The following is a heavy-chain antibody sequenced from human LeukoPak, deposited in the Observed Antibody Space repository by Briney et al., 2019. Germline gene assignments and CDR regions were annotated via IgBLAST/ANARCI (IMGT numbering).Heavy chain of an antibody. V-gene: IGHV4-59*11. CDR1: GASISSHY. D-gene: IGHD3-22*01. J-gene: IGHJ4*02. Sequence: SETLSLTCTVSGASISSHYWSWIRHPPAKGLEGIGYIDYSGGTNYNPSLKSRVTISVDTSKNQFSLNLRYVTAADTAVYFCARGHYYDTSGDYWGQGTLVTVSS. CDR2: IDYSGGT. CDR3: ARGHYYDTSGDY.